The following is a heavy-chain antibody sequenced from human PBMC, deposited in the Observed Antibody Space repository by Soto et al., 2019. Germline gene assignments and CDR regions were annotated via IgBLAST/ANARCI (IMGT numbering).Heavy chain of an antibody. CDR1: GFTFNNYA. D-gene: IGHD3-3*01. Sequence: GGSLRLSCAASGFTFNNYAMTWVRQAPGKGLEWVATIGGSGYDTYYADSVKGRFTISRHNSKHTVYLQMSSLRAEDTAVYYCAKKVVNFWSAVDYWGQGTLVTVSS. CDR3: AKKVVNFWSAVDY. V-gene: IGHV3-23*01. J-gene: IGHJ4*02. CDR2: IGGSGYDT.